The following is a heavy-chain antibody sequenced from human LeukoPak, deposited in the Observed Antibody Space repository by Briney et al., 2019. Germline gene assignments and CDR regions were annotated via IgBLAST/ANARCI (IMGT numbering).Heavy chain of an antibody. V-gene: IGHV1-18*01. CDR1: GYTFTTYG. Sequence: GASVKVSCKASGYTFTTYGISWVRQAPGQGLEWMGWISTYNGNTNYAQNLQGRVTMTTDTSTSTAYMDLRSLRSDDTAVYYCARGGQEPIVPIDYWGQGTRVNVSS. CDR3: ARGGQEPIVPIDY. D-gene: IGHD1-26*01. J-gene: IGHJ4*02. CDR2: ISTYNGNT.